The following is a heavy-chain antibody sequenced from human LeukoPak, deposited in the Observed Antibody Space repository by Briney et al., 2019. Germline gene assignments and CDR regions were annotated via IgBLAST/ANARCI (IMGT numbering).Heavy chain of an antibody. CDR1: GGSISSYY. CDR3: ASHGSSGYSDAFVI. D-gene: IGHD3-22*01. CDR2: IYYSGST. Sequence: SETLSLTCTVSGGSISSYYWSWIPQPPGKGLEWFGYIYYSGSTHYNPSLKSRVTISVDTSNNQYSLKLSSVSDEAPVLYYCASHGSSGYSDAFVIWGQATMVTDSS. J-gene: IGHJ3*02. V-gene: IGHV4-59*08.